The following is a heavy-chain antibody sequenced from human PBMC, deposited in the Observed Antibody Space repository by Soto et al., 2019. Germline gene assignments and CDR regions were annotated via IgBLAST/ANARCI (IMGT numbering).Heavy chain of an antibody. Sequence: GGSLRLSCAASGFTVSSNYMSWARQAPGKGLEWVSVIYSGGSTYYADSVKGRFTISRDNSKNTLYLQMNSLRAEDTAVYYCATTRTDYYYYGMDVWGQGTTVTVSS. J-gene: IGHJ6*02. D-gene: IGHD1-26*01. V-gene: IGHV3-53*01. CDR2: IYSGGST. CDR1: GFTVSSNY. CDR3: ATTRTDYYYYGMDV.